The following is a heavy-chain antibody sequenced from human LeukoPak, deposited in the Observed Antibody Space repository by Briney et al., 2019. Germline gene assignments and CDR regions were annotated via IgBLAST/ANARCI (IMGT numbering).Heavy chain of an antibody. CDR3: ARAEKVGDCFDY. CDR2: ISAYNGNT. Sequence: ASVKVSCKASGYTFNSYGIIWVRQAPGQGLEWMGWISAYNGNTNYAQKLQGRVTMTTDTSTSTAYMELRSLRSDDTAVYYCARAEKVGDCFDYWGQGTLVTVSS. V-gene: IGHV1-18*01. D-gene: IGHD3-16*01. J-gene: IGHJ4*02. CDR1: GYTFNSYG.